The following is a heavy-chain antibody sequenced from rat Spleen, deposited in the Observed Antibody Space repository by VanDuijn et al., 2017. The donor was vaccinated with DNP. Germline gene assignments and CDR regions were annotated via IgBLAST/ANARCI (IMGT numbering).Heavy chain of an antibody. D-gene: IGHD1-2*01. J-gene: IGHJ4*01. CDR3: TRDSIAANVMDA. V-gene: IGHV5-19*01. CDR1: GFTFSNYG. CDR2: IIHDGSSI. Sequence: EVQLVESGGGLVQPGRSLKLSCATSGFTFSNYGMHWIRQAPTKGLEWVATIIHDGSSIYYRDSLKGRFTISRDNAKSTLYLQMDSLRSEDTATYYCTRDSIAANVMDAWGQGASVTVSS.